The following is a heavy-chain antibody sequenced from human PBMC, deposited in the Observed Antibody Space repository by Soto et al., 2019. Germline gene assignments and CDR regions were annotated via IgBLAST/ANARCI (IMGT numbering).Heavy chain of an antibody. V-gene: IGHV4-61*08. CDR1: CASVSTDGYY. CDR3: AKDKWSELELRGAMDV. J-gene: IGHJ6*02. Sequence: SETLSLTCTVSCASVSTDGYYWSWIRQPPGKGLEWIGYIYYTGITDYNPSLKSRLTTSLDTSNNQVSLKLRSVTAADTGVYYCAKDKWSELELRGAMDVWGQGTTVTAP. CDR2: IYYTGIT. D-gene: IGHD1-7*01.